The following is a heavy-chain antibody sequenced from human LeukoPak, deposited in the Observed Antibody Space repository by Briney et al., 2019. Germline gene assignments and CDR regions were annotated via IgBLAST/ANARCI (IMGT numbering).Heavy chain of an antibody. Sequence: ESRPTLVKXTQTLTLTCTFSGFSLSTSGVGVGWIRQPPGKALEWLALIYWNDDRRYSPSLNNRLTITKDTSKNQVVLRMTNMDPVDTGTYYCAHMVNTVTTSWGAFDIWGQGTVVTVSS. D-gene: IGHD4-17*01. CDR1: GFSLSTSGVG. CDR2: IYWNDDR. J-gene: IGHJ3*02. V-gene: IGHV2-5*01. CDR3: AHMVNTVTTSWGAFDI.